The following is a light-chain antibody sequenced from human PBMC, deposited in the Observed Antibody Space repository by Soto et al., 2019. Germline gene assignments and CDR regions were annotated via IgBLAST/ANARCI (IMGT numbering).Light chain of an antibody. CDR3: QQYGGSPYT. CDR2: DAS. CDR1: QSVSSSY. Sequence: EIVLTQSPGTLSLSPGERATLSCRASQSVSSSYLAWYQQKPGQAPRLLIYDASTRATGIPDRFSGSGSGTDFTLTISRLEPEDFAVYHCQQYGGSPYTFGQGTKLEIK. V-gene: IGKV3-20*01. J-gene: IGKJ2*01.